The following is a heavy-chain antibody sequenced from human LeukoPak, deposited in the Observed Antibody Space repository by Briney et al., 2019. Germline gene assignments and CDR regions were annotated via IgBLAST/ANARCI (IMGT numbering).Heavy chain of an antibody. CDR2: INHSGST. D-gene: IGHD2-15*01. CDR3: ARAPRYCSGGSCYDWFDP. J-gene: IGHJ5*02. CDR1: GGSFSGYY. Sequence: SETLSLTCAVYGGSFSGYYWSWIRQPPGKGLEWIGEINHSGSTNYNPSLKSRVTISVDTSKNQFSLKLSSVTAADTAVCYCARAPRYCSGGSCYDWFDPWGQGTLVTVSS. V-gene: IGHV4-34*01.